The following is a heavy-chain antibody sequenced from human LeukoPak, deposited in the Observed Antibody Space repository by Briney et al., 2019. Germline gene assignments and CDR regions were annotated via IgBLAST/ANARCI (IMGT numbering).Heavy chain of an antibody. CDR1: GFTFSSYG. D-gene: IGHD2-8*01. Sequence: GRSLRLSCAASGFTFSSYGMHWVRQAPGKGLEWVAVISYDGSNKYYADSVKGRFTISRDNSKNTLYLQMNSLRAEDTAVYYCAKEDGIMALDYWGQGTLVTXSS. CDR2: ISYDGSNK. V-gene: IGHV3-30*18. J-gene: IGHJ4*02. CDR3: AKEDGIMALDY.